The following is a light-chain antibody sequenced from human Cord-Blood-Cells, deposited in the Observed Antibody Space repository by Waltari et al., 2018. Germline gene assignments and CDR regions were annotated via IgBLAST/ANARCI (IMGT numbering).Light chain of an antibody. V-gene: IGLV2-14*01. CDR1: SRYVAGYTY. CDR2: EVS. Sequence: QSALTQPASVSGSPGQSLPISCTGPSRYVAGYTYVSWYQHHPGKAPKLMIYEVSNRPSGVSNRFSGSKSGNTASLTISGLQAEDEADYYCSSYTSSSTLYVFGTGTKVTVL. CDR3: SSYTSSSTLYV. J-gene: IGLJ1*01.